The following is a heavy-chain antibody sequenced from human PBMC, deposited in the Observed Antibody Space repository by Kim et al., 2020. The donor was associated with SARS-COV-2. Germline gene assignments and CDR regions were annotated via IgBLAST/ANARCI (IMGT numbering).Heavy chain of an antibody. Sequence: GGSLRLSCAASGFTFSSYAMSWVRQAPGKGLEWVSAISGSGGSTYYADSVKGRFTISRDNSKNTLYLQMNSLRAEDTAVYYCAKVTYYDFWSGYPTTHCYGMDVWGQGTTVTVSS. CDR3: AKVTYYDFWSGYPTTHCYGMDV. V-gene: IGHV3-23*01. CDR1: GFTFSSYA. D-gene: IGHD3-3*01. J-gene: IGHJ6*02. CDR2: ISGSGGST.